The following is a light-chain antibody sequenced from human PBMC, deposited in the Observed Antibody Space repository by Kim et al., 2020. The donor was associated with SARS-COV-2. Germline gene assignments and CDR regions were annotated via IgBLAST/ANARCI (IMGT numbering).Light chain of an antibody. CDR2: KES. V-gene: IGKV1-5*03. J-gene: IGKJ2*01. CDR3: QQYQSFPYT. Sequence: DIQMTQSPSTLSASVGDRVTITCWASQSINPWLAWYQQKPGKAPKVLIYKESSLASGVPSRFSGRDSGAEFTLTISSLQPDDFATYYCQQYQSFPYTFGQGTKLEI. CDR1: QSINPW.